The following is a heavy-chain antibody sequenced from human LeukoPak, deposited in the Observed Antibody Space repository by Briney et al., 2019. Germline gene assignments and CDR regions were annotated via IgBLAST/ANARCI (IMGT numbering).Heavy chain of an antibody. CDR2: IKQDGSEK. Sequence: GGSLRLSCAASGFAFSSYSMNWVRQAPGKGLEWVANIKQDGSEKYYVDSVKGRFTISRDNAKNSLYLQMNSLRAEDTAMYYCASLSWGSMNYWGQGILVTVSS. V-gene: IGHV3-7*01. J-gene: IGHJ4*02. CDR3: ASLSWGSMNY. CDR1: GFAFSSYS. D-gene: IGHD1-26*01.